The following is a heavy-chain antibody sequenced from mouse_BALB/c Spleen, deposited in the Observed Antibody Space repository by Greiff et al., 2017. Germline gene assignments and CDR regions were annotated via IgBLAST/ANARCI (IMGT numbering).Heavy chain of an antibody. J-gene: IGHJ3*01. V-gene: IGHV5-4*02. CDR3: ARDGMGFAY. Sequence: EVQLQESGGGLVKPGGSLKLSCAASGFTFSDYYMYWVRQTPEKRLEWVATISDGGSYTYYPDSVKGRFTISRDNAKNNLYLQMSSLKSEDTAMYYCARDGMGFAYWGQGTLVTVSA. CDR2: ISDGGSYT. D-gene: IGHD2-3*01. CDR1: GFTFSDYY.